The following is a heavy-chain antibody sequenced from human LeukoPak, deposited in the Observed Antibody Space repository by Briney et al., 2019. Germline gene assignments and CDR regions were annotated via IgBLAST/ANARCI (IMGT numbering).Heavy chain of an antibody. Sequence: GGSLRLSCAASGFTFSSYAMSWVRQAPGKGLEWVSAISGSGGSTYYADSVKGRFTISRDNSKNTLYLQMNSLRAEDTAVYYCATSDYSSDWSHFDYWGQGALVTVSS. J-gene: IGHJ4*02. CDR1: GFTFSSYA. CDR3: ATSDYSSDWSHFDY. D-gene: IGHD6-19*01. CDR2: ISGSGGST. V-gene: IGHV3-23*01.